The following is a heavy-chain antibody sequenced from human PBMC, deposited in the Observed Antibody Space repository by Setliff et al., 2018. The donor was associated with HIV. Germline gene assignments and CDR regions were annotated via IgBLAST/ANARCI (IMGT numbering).Heavy chain of an antibody. CDR2: INPNSGGT. J-gene: IGHJ1*01. CDR3: ARDPGYCSGGRCYGAYFQH. D-gene: IGHD2-15*01. CDR1: GYIFTDYY. V-gene: IGHV1-2*06. Sequence: ASVKVSCKASGYIFTDYYMHWVRQAPGQELGWMGRINPNSGGTNYAQKFQGRVTMTRDTSISTAYTELSSLRSEDTATYYCARDPGYCSGGRCYGAYFQHWGQGTLVTVSS.